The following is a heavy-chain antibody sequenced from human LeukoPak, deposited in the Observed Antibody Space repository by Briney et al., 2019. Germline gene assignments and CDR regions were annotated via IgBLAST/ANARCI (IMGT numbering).Heavy chain of an antibody. CDR2: IYYSGST. J-gene: IGHJ4*02. V-gene: IGHV4-30-4*01. CDR1: GGSISSGDYY. D-gene: IGHD3-22*01. Sequence: SETLSLTCTVSGGSISSGDYYWSWIRQPPGKGLEWIGYIYYSGSTYYNPSLKSQVTISVDTSKNQFSLKLSSVTAADTAVYYCARDNSYDSSGYPSFDYWGQGTLVTVSS. CDR3: ARDNSYDSSGYPSFDY.